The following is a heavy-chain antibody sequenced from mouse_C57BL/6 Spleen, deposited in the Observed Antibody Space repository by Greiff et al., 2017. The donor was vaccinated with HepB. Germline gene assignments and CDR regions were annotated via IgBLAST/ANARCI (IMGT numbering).Heavy chain of an antibody. D-gene: IGHD2-5*01. V-gene: IGHV3-6*01. CDR3: ARDSNYEYFDY. CDR2: ISYDGSN. Sequence: EVQLVESGPGLVKPSQSLSLTCSVTGYSITSGYYWNWIRQFPGNKLEWMGYISYDGSNNYNPSLKNRISITRDTSKNQFFLKLNSVTTEDTATYYCARDSNYEYFDYWGQGTTLTVSS. CDR1: GYSITSGYY. J-gene: IGHJ2*01.